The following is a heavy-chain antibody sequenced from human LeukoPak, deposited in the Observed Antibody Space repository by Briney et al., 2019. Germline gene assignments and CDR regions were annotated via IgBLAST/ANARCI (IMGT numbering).Heavy chain of an antibody. CDR1: GFTFSSYA. CDR2: ISYDGSNK. CDR3: ARVRYDYVWGSYRSRYYFDY. Sequence: GGSLRLSCAASGFTFSSYAMHWVRQAPGKGLEWVAVISYDGSNKYYADSVKGRFTISRDNSKNTLYLQVNSLRAEDTAVYYCARVRYDYVWGSYRSRYYFDYWGQGTLVTVSS. V-gene: IGHV3-30-3*01. J-gene: IGHJ4*02. D-gene: IGHD3-16*02.